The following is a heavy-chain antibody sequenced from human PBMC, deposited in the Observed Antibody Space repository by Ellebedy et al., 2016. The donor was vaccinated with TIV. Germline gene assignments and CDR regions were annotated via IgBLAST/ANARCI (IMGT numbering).Heavy chain of an antibody. CDR3: ARPSTVVTVESAFDI. V-gene: IGHV1-69*06. CDR1: GGTFSSYA. J-gene: IGHJ3*02. CDR2: IIPIFGTA. Sequence: SVKVSCXASGGTFSSYAISWVRQAPGQGLEWMGGIIPIFGTANYAQKFQGRVTITADKSTSTAYMELSSLRSEDTAVYYCARPSTVVTVESAFDIWGQGTMVTVSS. D-gene: IGHD4-23*01.